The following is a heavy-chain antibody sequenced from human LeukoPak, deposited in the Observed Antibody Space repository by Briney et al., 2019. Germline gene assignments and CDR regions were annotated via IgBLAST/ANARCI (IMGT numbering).Heavy chain of an antibody. D-gene: IGHD3-16*01. J-gene: IGHJ4*02. CDR2: INHSGST. CDR3: ARFITFGGVPPYYFDY. V-gene: IGHV4-34*01. CDR1: GGSFSGYY. Sequence: SETLSLTCAVYGGSFSGYYWSWIRQPPGKGLEWIGEINHSGSTNYNPSLKSRVTISVDTSKNQFSLKLSSVTVADTAVYYCARFITFGGVPPYYFDYWGQGTLVTVSS.